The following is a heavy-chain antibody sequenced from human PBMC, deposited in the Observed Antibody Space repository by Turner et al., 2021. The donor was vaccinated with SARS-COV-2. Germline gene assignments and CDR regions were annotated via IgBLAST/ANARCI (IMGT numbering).Heavy chain of an antibody. D-gene: IGHD5-18*01. J-gene: IGHJ4*02. CDR1: GVSITSHTW. CDR3: ATQGAIGYRYAS. V-gene: IGHV4-4*02. Sequence: QVQLQESGPGLVKPSGTLSLTCAVSGVSITSHTWWTWVRRPPGKGLEWIGELYHSGRTNYSPSLESRVTMSVDKSKNHFSLKLTSVTAADTAIYYCATQGAIGYRYASWGQGILVTVSS. CDR2: LYHSGRT.